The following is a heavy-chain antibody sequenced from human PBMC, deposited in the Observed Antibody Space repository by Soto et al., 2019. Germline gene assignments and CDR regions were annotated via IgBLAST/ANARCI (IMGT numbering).Heavy chain of an antibody. D-gene: IGHD6-19*01. CDR3: VRDQQWLLTVHLNSDY. Sequence: GASVKVSCKASGFTFSDYGFRWVRQAPGRGLEWMGWISAFNGETNYTPKSEGRVAMAKDAPKNKAYMDLRGLTVDDTAVYYCVRDQQWLLTVHLNSDYWG. CDR2: ISAFNGET. CDR1: GFTFSDYG. V-gene: IGHV1-18*01. J-gene: IGHJ4*01.